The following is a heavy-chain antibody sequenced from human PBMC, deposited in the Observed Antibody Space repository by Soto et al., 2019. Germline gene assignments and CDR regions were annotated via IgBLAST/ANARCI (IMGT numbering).Heavy chain of an antibody. D-gene: IGHD5-12*01. CDR1: GFTFSSYD. J-gene: IGHJ4*01. Sequence: GGSLRLSCAASGFTFSSYDMHWVRQATGKGLEWVSAIGTAGDTYYPGSAKGRFTISRENAKNSLYLQMNSLRAGDTAVYYCARGYTGYVQSGLDCWGHGTLVTVSS. CDR3: ARGYTGYVQSGLDC. CDR2: IGTAGDT. V-gene: IGHV3-13*01.